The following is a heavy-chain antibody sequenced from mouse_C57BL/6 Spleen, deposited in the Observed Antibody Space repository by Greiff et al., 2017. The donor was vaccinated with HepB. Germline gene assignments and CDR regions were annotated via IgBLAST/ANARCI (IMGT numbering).Heavy chain of an antibody. CDR2: IYPGSGST. CDR3: ARRGTTVMGFDY. V-gene: IGHV1-55*01. D-gene: IGHD1-1*01. CDR1: GYTFTSYW. Sequence: QVQLQQPGAELVKPGASVKMSCKASGYTFTSYWITWVKQRPGQGLEWIGDIYPGSGSTNYNEKFKSKATLTVDTSSSTAYMQLSSLTSEDSAVYYCARRGTTVMGFDYWGQGTTLTVSS. J-gene: IGHJ2*01.